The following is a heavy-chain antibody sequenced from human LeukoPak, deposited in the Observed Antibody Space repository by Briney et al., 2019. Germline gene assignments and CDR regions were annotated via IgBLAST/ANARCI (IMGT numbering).Heavy chain of an antibody. V-gene: IGHV3-7*01. Sequence: GGSLRLSCAASGFTFNSYWMSWVRQAPGKGLEWVVNVQQDGSEKYYVDSVKGRFTISRDNAKNSLYLQMNSLRAEDTAVYYCARRSSGYYPDYWGQGTLVTVSS. CDR2: VQQDGSEK. J-gene: IGHJ4*02. D-gene: IGHD3-22*01. CDR1: GFTFNSYW. CDR3: ARRSSGYYPDY.